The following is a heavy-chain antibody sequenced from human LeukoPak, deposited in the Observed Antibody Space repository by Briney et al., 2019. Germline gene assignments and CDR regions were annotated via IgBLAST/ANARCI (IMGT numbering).Heavy chain of an antibody. D-gene: IGHD6-13*01. CDR3: AKVAAAGTTSLGMDV. J-gene: IGHJ6*04. V-gene: IGHV3-9*03. CDR1: GFTFSDYY. Sequence: GGSLRLSCAASGFTFSDYYMSWIRQAPGKGLEWVSGISWNSGSIGYADTVKGRFTISRDNAKNSLYLQMNSLRAEDMALYYCAKVAAAGTTSLGMDVWGKGTTVTVSS. CDR2: ISWNSGSI.